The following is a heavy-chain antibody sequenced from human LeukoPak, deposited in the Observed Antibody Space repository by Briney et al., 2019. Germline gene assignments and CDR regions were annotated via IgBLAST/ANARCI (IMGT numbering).Heavy chain of an antibody. Sequence: GESLKISCKDSQYTFTSTWIAWVRQMPGKGLEWMGIIHPGDSDTRYSPYFEGHITNSADKCNDTAYLQWDSLRTSDTAMYFCARLHYPQRLVLLFDSWGQGTLVTVSS. J-gene: IGHJ4*02. CDR1: QYTFTSTW. D-gene: IGHD6-19*01. V-gene: IGHV5-51*01. CDR2: IHPGDSDT. CDR3: ARLHYPQRLVLLFDS.